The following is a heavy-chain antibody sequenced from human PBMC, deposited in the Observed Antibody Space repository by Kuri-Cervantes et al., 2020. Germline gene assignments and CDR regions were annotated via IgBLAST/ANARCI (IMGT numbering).Heavy chain of an antibody. J-gene: IGHJ4*02. D-gene: IGHD3-10*01. Sequence: ESLKISCTVSGGSISSSSYYWGWIRQPPGKGLEWIGYIYYSGSTNYNPSLKSRVTISVDTSKNQFSLKLSSVTAADTAVYYCARSSYYYGSGSYLYYWGQGTLVTVSS. CDR3: ARSSYYYGSGSYLYY. CDR1: GGSISSSSYY. CDR2: IYYSGST. V-gene: IGHV4-61*05.